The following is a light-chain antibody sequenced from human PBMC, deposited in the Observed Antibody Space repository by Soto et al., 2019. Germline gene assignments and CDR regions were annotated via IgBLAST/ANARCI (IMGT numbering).Light chain of an antibody. J-gene: IGKJ5*01. Sequence: DIQMTQSPSSLSASVGDRVTITCRASQDIRTYLNWYQQKSGKAPKLLIYAASSLQSGVPSRFRGSGSGTDFTFTISRLQPEDIATYYCQQYENLPTFGQGTRLEIK. V-gene: IGKV1-33*01. CDR3: QQYENLPT. CDR2: AAS. CDR1: QDIRTY.